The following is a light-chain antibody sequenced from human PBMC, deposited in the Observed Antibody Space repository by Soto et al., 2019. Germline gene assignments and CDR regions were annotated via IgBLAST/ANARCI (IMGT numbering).Light chain of an antibody. Sequence: IVMTQSPATLSVSPGERATLSCRASQSVSSNLAWYQQQPGQAPRLLIYGASTRATGIPARFSGSGSGTEFTLTISSLQSEDFAVYYCQQYNNWYTFGQGTKLEIK. J-gene: IGKJ2*01. CDR2: GAS. CDR1: QSVSSN. V-gene: IGKV3-15*01. CDR3: QQYNNWYT.